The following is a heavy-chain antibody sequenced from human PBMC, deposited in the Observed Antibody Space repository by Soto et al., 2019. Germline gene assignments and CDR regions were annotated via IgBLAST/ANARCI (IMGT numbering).Heavy chain of an antibody. CDR2: IYYSGST. V-gene: IGHV4-59*13. J-gene: IGHJ4*02. CDR3: ARGRPRYYDFWSGSLSWRNYYFDY. CDR1: GGSISSYY. Sequence: SETLSLTCTVSGGSISSYYWSWIRQRPGKGLEWIGYIYYSGSTNYNPSLKSRVTISVDTSKNQFSLKLSSVTAADTAVYYCARGRPRYYDFWSGSLSWRNYYFDYWGQGTLVTVSS. D-gene: IGHD3-3*01.